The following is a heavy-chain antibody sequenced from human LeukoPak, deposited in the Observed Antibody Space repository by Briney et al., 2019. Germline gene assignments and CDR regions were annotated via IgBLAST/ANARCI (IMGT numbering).Heavy chain of an antibody. D-gene: IGHD3-16*02. V-gene: IGHV3-7*01. CDR2: IKQDGSEK. J-gene: IGHJ4*02. CDR3: ARLTNYVWGSYRYTAQDY. CDR1: GFTFSSYS. Sequence: GGSLRLSCAASGFTFSSYSMNWVRQAPGKGLEWVANIKQDGSEKYYVDSVKGRFTISRDNAKNSLYLQMNSLRAEDTAVYYCARLTNYVWGSYRYTAQDYWGQGTLVTVSS.